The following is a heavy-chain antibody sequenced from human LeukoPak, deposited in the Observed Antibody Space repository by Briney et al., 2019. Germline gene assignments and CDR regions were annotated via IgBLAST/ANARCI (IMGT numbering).Heavy chain of an antibody. D-gene: IGHD3-22*01. Sequence: WASVKVSCKASGYTFTSYGISWVRQAPGQGLEWMGWIGAYNGNTNYAQKLQGRVTMTTDTSTSTAYMELRSLRSDDTAVYYCARDLSYDSSGAYYYYGMDVWGQGTTVTVSS. J-gene: IGHJ6*02. V-gene: IGHV1-18*01. CDR2: IGAYNGNT. CDR1: GYTFTSYG. CDR3: ARDLSYDSSGAYYYYGMDV.